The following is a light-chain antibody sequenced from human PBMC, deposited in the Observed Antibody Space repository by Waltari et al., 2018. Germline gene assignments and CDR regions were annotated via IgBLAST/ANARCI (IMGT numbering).Light chain of an antibody. CDR3: LLVYTDSWV. CDR1: TGPVTSGQF. Sequence: QAVVTQEPSLTVSPGGTVTLTCDSSTGPVTSGQFPYWFQQKPGQAPMTLIYDTTNKHSWTPSRFSGSLLGGKAALTLSGARPEDEASYYCLLVYTDSWVFGGGTKLTVL. V-gene: IGLV7-46*01. CDR2: DTT. J-gene: IGLJ3*02.